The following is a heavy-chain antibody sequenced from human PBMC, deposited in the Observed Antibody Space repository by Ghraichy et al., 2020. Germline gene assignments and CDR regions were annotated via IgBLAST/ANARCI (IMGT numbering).Heavy chain of an antibody. Sequence: GGSLRLSCAASGFIFSKYDMCWVRQAPGKGLEWVSNLSGGGDYTDYADSVKGRFTISRDNSKNTLYLQMNSLRAEDTAIYYCAKKAVVVARGALDIWGQGTLVTVSS. D-gene: IGHD2-15*01. CDR1: GFIFSKYD. CDR3: AKKAVVVARGALDI. J-gene: IGHJ3*02. V-gene: IGHV3-23*01. CDR2: LSGGGDYT.